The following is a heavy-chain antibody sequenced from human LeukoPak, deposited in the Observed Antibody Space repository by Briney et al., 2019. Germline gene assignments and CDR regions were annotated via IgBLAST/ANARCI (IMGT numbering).Heavy chain of an antibody. J-gene: IGHJ4*02. Sequence: GGSLRLSCAASGFTFISYWMTWVRQAPGKGLEWVASIRRDGSEKYYVDSVKGRFTTSRDNAKNSLFLQMSSLRAEDTAVYYCATRLTSGWNGFDDWGQGTLVTVSS. D-gene: IGHD6-19*01. CDR1: GFTFISYW. V-gene: IGHV3-7*03. CDR2: IRRDGSEK. CDR3: ATRLTSGWNGFDD.